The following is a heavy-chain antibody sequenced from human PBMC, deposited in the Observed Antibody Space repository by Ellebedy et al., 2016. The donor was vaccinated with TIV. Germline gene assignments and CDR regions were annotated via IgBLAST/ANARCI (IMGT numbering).Heavy chain of an antibody. CDR1: GGSISSYY. CDR2: IYTSGST. CDR3: ARGPAPPYYYGSGSSPDYGMDV. V-gene: IGHV4-4*07. Sequence: SETLSLTXTVSGGSISSYYWSWIRQPAGKGLEWIGRIYTSGSTNYNPSLKSRVTMSVDTSKNQFSLKLSSVTAADTAVYYCARGPAPPYYYGSGSSPDYGMDVWGQGTTVTVSS. D-gene: IGHD3-10*01. J-gene: IGHJ6*02.